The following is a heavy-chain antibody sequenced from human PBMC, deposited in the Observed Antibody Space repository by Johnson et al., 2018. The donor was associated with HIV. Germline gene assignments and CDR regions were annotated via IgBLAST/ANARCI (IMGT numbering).Heavy chain of an antibody. Sequence: VQLVESGGGLMQPGGSLRLSCVASGFTVSNNFMSWVRQAPGKGLEWVSGINWNGDNTGYGDSVKGRFTIFRDNSKNTLYLQMNSLRAEDTAVYYCASGDDDGFWGRGTLVTVSS. CDR3: ASGDDDGF. CDR1: GFTVSNNF. D-gene: IGHD5-12*01. CDR2: INWNGDNT. J-gene: IGHJ3*01. V-gene: IGHV3-66*02.